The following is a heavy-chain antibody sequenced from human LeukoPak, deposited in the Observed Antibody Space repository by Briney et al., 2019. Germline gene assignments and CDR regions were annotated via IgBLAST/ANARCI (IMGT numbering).Heavy chain of an antibody. J-gene: IGHJ4*02. CDR3: ARSSLGDFDY. CDR2: IKQDGSEK. CDR1: GFTFSGYW. Sequence: GGSLRLSCAASGFTFSGYWMSWVRQAPGKGLEWVANIKQDGSEKYYVDSVEGRFTISRDNAKNSLYLQMNSLRAEDTAVYYCARSSLGDFDYWGQGTLVTVSS. D-gene: IGHD1-26*01. V-gene: IGHV3-7*01.